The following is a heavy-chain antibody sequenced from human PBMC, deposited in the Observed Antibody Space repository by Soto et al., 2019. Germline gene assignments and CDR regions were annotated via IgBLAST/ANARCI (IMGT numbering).Heavy chain of an antibody. D-gene: IGHD6-13*01. CDR1: GFTCSSYA. CDR2: ISGSGGST. Sequence: GGSLRLSCAASGFTCSSYAMSWVLQAPGKGLEWVSAISGSGGSTYYADSVKGRFTISRDNSKNTLYLQMNSLRAEDTAVYYCAKDPIAAAGTFDYWGQGTLVTVSS. J-gene: IGHJ4*02. CDR3: AKDPIAAAGTFDY. V-gene: IGHV3-23*01.